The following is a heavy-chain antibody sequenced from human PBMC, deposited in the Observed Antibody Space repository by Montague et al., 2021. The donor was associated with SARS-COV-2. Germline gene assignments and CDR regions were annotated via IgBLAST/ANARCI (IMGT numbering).Heavy chain of an antibody. CDR2: IYYSGST. V-gene: IGHV4-59*01. CDR3: ARVFPRWLQFDPYFDY. D-gene: IGHD5-24*01. J-gene: IGHJ4*02. CDR1: GGSISSYY. Sequence: SETLSLTCTVSGGSISSYYWSWTRQPPGKGLEWIGYIYYSGSTNYNPSLKSRVTISVDTSKNQFSLKLSSVTAADTAVYYCARVFPRWLQFDPYFDYWGQGTPVTVSS.